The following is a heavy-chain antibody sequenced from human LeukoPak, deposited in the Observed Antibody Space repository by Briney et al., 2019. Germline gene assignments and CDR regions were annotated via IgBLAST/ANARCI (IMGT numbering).Heavy chain of an antibody. CDR2: IYYSGNT. D-gene: IGHD6-19*01. CDR1: GGSISSYY. V-gene: IGHV4-59*01. J-gene: IGHJ4*02. Sequence: SETLSLTCTVSGGSISSYYWSWIRQPPGKGLEWIGYIYYSGNTNYNPSLKSRVTISVDTSKNQFSLKLSSVTAADTAVYYCARVGAAVAGDFDYWGQGTLVTVSS. CDR3: ARVGAAVAGDFDY.